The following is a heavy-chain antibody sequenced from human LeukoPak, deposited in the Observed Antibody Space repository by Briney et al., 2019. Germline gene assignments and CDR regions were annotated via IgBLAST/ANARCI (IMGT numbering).Heavy chain of an antibody. CDR1: GGSFSGYY. V-gene: IGHV4-34*01. CDR3: AKVHLRFSPFDP. J-gene: IGHJ5*02. D-gene: IGHD3-3*01. Sequence: KASETLSLTCAVYGGSFSGYYWSWIRQPPGKGLEWIGEINHSGSTNYNPSLKSRVTISVDTSKNQFSLKLSSVTAADTAVYYCAKVHLRFSPFDPWGQGTLVIVSS. CDR2: INHSGST.